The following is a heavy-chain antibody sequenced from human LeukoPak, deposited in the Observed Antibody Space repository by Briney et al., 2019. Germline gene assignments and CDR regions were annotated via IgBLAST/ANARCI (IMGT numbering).Heavy chain of an antibody. Sequence: ASVKVSCKASGYTFTSFAMNWVRQAPGQGLEWMGWINTNTGNPTYAQGFIGRFVFSLDTSVSTAYLQIPSLKAEDTAVYYCARWASIGGYYFDYWGQGTLVTVSS. CDR1: GYTFTSFA. CDR2: INTNTGNP. V-gene: IGHV7-4-1*01. CDR3: ARWASIGGYYFDY. J-gene: IGHJ4*02. D-gene: IGHD3-10*01.